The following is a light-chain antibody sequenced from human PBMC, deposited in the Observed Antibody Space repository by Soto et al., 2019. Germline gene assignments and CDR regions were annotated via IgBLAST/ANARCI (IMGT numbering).Light chain of an antibody. CDR2: GAS. CDR1: QSIDSTH. Sequence: EIVMTQSPATLSVSPGERATLSCRASQSIDSTHLVWYQQKPGQAPSLLIFGASSRATGIPDRFSGSGSGTDFTLTIRGLQPEDFAVYYCQQYSTSPGTFGQGTKVAIK. CDR3: QQYSTSPGT. J-gene: IGKJ1*01. V-gene: IGKV3-20*01.